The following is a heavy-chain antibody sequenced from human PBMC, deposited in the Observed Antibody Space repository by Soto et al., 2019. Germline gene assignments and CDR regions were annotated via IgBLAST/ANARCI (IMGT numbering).Heavy chain of an antibody. Sequence: PGESLRISYRGSGYSFASYGSGWVSQMPGKGLEWMGIIYPGDSDTRYSPSFQGQVTISADKPISTAYLQWSSLKASDTAMYYCARSVVVITHDAFDIWGQGPMVTVSS. J-gene: IGHJ3*02. D-gene: IGHD3-22*01. CDR3: ARSVVVITHDAFDI. CDR1: GYSFASYG. CDR2: IYPGDSDT. V-gene: IGHV5-51*01.